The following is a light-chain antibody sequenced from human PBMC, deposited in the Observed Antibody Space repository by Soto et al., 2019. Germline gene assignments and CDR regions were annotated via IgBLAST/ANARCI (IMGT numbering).Light chain of an antibody. Sequence: QSVLTQPPSPSGTPGQRVTISCSGSNSNIGSNSVNWYQHFTGTAPKLLIYSNDERPSGVPDRFSGSKSGTSASLAISGLQSEDEAEYYCAAWDDNLNGPLFGGGTQLTVL. J-gene: IGLJ3*02. CDR1: NSNIGSNS. CDR3: AAWDDNLNGPL. CDR2: SND. V-gene: IGLV1-44*01.